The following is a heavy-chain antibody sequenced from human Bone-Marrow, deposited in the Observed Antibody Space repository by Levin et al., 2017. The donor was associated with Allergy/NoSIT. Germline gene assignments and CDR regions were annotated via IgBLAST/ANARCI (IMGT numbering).Heavy chain of an antibody. D-gene: IGHD3-3*01. CDR2: ISAYNGNT. CDR3: ARDLEGTIFGVVPFSQYYYYGMDV. CDR1: GYTFTSYG. V-gene: IGHV1-18*01. Sequence: GESLKISCKASGYTFTSYGISWVRQAPGQGLEWMGWISAYNGNTNYAQKLQGRVTMTTDTSTSTAYMELRSLRSDDTAVYYCARDLEGTIFGVVPFSQYYYYGMDVWGQGTTVTVSS. J-gene: IGHJ6*02.